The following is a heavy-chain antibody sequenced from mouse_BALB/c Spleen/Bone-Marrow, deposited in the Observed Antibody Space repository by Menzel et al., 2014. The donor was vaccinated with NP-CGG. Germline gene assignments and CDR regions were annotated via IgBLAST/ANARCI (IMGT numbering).Heavy chain of an antibody. CDR2: IDPANGNT. Sequence: VHVKQSGAELVKPGASVKLSCTASGFNIKDTYMHWVKQRPEQGLVWVGRIDPANGNTKYDPKFQGKATITADTSSNTAYLQLSSLTSEDTAVYYCALYYDYDVGYWGQGTTLTVSS. D-gene: IGHD2-4*01. J-gene: IGHJ2*01. CDR3: ALYYDYDVGY. CDR1: GFNIKDTY. V-gene: IGHV14-3*02.